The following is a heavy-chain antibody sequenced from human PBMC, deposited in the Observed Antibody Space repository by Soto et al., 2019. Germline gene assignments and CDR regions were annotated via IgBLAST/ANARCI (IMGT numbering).Heavy chain of an antibody. CDR1: GFTFSSYS. V-gene: IGHV3-48*04. CDR3: ARSQISIAAAAYYDY. D-gene: IGHD6-13*01. Sequence: GGSLRLSCAASGFTFSSYSMNWVRQAPGKGLEWVSYISSSSSTIYYADSVKGRFTISRDNAKNSLYLQMNNLRAEDTAVYYCARSQISIAAAAYYDYWGQGTLVTVSS. CDR2: ISSSSSTI. J-gene: IGHJ4*02.